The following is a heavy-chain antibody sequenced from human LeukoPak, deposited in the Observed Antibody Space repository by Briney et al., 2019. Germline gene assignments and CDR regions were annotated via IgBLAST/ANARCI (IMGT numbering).Heavy chain of an antibody. Sequence: GGSLRLSCAASGFTFSSFAMNWVRQAPGKGLEWVSGITGRGGGTYYSDSVKGRFTISRDNSKNTLYLQMNSLRAEDTAIYYCAKSGGTNMVRGFLSYYYYYYMDVWGKGTTVTISS. CDR3: AKSGGTNMVRGFLSYYYYYYMDV. J-gene: IGHJ6*03. CDR2: ITGRGGGT. V-gene: IGHV3-23*01. CDR1: GFTFSSFA. D-gene: IGHD3-10*01.